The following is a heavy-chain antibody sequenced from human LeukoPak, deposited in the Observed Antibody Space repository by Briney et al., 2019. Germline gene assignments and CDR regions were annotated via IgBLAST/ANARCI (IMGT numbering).Heavy chain of an antibody. CDR1: GGSISSYY. CDR2: IYYSGST. CDR3: AREDFWSGFDY. V-gene: IGHV4-59*01. D-gene: IGHD3-3*01. Sequence: SETLSLTCTVSGGSISSYYWSWIRQPPGKGLEWIGYIYYSGSTNYNPSLKSRVTISVDTSKNQFSLKLSSVTAADTAVYYCAREDFWSGFDYWGQGTLVTVSS. J-gene: IGHJ4*02.